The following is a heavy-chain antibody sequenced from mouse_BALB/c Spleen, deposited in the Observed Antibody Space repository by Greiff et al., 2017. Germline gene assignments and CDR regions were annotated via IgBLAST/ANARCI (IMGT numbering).Heavy chain of an antibody. CDR1: GYTFTNYW. J-gene: IGHJ2*01. Sequence: VQLQQSGAELVRPGTSVKISCKASGYTFTNYWLGWVKQRPGHGLEWIGDIYPGGGYTNYNEKFKGKATLTADTSSSTAYMQLSSLTSEDSAVYFCERGGNYGGNFDYWGQGTTLTVSS. V-gene: IGHV1-63*02. CDR2: IYPGGGYT. CDR3: ERGGNYGGNFDY. D-gene: IGHD1-1*01.